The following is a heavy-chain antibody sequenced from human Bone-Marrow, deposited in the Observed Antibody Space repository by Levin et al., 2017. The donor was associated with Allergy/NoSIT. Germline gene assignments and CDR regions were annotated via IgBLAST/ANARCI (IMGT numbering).Heavy chain of an antibody. V-gene: IGHV3-30-3*01. CDR2: TSFDGVNK. CDR1: GFPFSNYA. J-gene: IGHJ4*02. D-gene: IGHD6-6*01. Sequence: LSLTCAASGFPFSNYAMHWVRRAPGKGLEWVALTSFDGVNKRQADSVQGRFIISRDNSKNTLYLQLNNLRAEDTAMYYCARESLEYSSSSVVYYFDFWGQGTLVTVAS. CDR3: ARESLEYSSSSVVYYFDF.